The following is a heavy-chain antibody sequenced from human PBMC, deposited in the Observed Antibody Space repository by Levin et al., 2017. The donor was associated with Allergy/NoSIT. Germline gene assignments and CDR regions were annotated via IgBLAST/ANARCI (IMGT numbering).Heavy chain of an antibody. V-gene: IGHV3-11*01. Sequence: PGGSLRLSCAASGFTLSDYYMTWIRQAPGKGLEWVSYISRSGNTIYYGDSVKGRFTISRDNAKNSLYLQMNSLRAEDTAVYYCARDGGYSYGNGFYGMDVWGQGTTVTVSS. CDR3: ARDGGYSYGNGFYGMDV. D-gene: IGHD5-18*01. J-gene: IGHJ6*02. CDR2: ISRSGNTI. CDR1: GFTLSDYY.